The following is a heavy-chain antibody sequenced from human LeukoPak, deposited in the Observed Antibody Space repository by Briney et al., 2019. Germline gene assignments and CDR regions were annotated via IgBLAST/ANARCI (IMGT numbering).Heavy chain of an antibody. CDR2: IIPIFGTA. Sequence: ASVKVSCKASGGTFSSYAISWVRQAPGQGLEWMGGIIPIFGTANYAQKFQGRVTITADESTSTAYMELRSLRSEDTAVYYCAREVAAAGSDYWGQGTLVTVSS. CDR1: GGTFSSYA. V-gene: IGHV1-69*13. D-gene: IGHD6-13*01. J-gene: IGHJ4*02. CDR3: AREVAAAGSDY.